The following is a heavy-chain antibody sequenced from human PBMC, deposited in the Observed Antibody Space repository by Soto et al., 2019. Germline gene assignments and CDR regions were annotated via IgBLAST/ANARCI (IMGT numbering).Heavy chain of an antibody. D-gene: IGHD1-7*01. CDR1: EFTFNNYL. CDR3: AREGGFAGTATDL. J-gene: IGHJ5*02. CDR2: MSHDGSIT. Sequence: QEQLVESGGGVVQPGRSLRLSCVASEFTFNNYLMQWVRQTPGKGLDWVAVMSHDGSITEYADSVKGRFTISRDNSKNTLYLQMNSLTTEDTAVYYCAREGGFAGTATDLWGQGTLVTVSS. V-gene: IGHV3-30-3*01.